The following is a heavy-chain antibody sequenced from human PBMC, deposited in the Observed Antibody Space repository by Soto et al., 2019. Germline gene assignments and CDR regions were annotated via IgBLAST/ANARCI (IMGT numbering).Heavy chain of an antibody. D-gene: IGHD2-21*02. CDR1: GGTFSSYA. J-gene: IGHJ5*02. Sequence: SVKVSCKASGGTFSSYAISWVRQAPGQGLESMGGIIPIFGTANYAQKFQGRVTITADESTSTAYMELSSLRSEDTAMYYCARDLAYCGGDCYSGYNWFDPWGQGTLVTVSS. CDR3: ARDLAYCGGDCYSGYNWFDP. CDR2: IIPIFGTA. V-gene: IGHV1-69*13.